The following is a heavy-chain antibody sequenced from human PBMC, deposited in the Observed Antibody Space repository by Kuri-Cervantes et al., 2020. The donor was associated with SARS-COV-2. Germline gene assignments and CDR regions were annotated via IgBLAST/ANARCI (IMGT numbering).Heavy chain of an antibody. CDR2: ISSSSSYI. Sequence: GGSLRLSCAASGFTFSSYSMNWVRQAPGKGLEWVSSISSSSSYIYYADSVKGRFTISRDNAKNSLYLQMNSLRAEDTAVYYYSRASGYDFWSGYNYYYYYMDVWGKGTTVTVSS. CDR1: GFTFSSYS. D-gene: IGHD3-3*01. J-gene: IGHJ6*03. V-gene: IGHV3-21*01. CDR3: SRASGYDFWSGYNYYYYYMDV.